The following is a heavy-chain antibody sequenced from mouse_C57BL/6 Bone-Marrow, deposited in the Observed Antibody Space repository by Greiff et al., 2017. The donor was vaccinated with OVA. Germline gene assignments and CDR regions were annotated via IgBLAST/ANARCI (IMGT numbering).Heavy chain of an antibody. CDR3: ASSATVVDYAMDY. D-gene: IGHD1-1*01. V-gene: IGHV1-54*01. CDR2: INPGSGGT. J-gene: IGHJ4*01. CDR1: GYAFTNYL. Sequence: QLQLKQSGAELVRPGTSVKVSCKASGYAFTNYLIEWVKQRPGQGLEWIGVINPGSGGTNYHEKFKGKATLTADKSSSTAHMQLSSLTSEDSAVYFCASSATVVDYAMDYWGQGTSVTVSS.